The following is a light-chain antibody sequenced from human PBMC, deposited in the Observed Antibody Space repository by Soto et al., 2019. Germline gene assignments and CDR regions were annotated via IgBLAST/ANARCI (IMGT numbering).Light chain of an antibody. CDR2: AAS. CDR1: QGISNY. CDR3: QKYKSATPGP. Sequence: DIQMTQSPSSLSASVGDRVTITCRASQGISNYLAWYQQKPGKVPKLLIYAASTLQSGVPSRFSGSGSGTDFTLTISSLQPEDVATYYCQKYKSATPGPFGPGTKVDIK. V-gene: IGKV1-27*01. J-gene: IGKJ3*01.